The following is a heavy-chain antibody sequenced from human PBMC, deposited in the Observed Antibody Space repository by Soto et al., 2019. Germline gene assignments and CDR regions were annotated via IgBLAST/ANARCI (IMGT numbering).Heavy chain of an antibody. J-gene: IGHJ4*02. CDR1: GGSFSGYY. D-gene: IGHD2-2*01. CDR2: INHSGST. Sequence: PSETLSLTCAVYGGSFSGYYWSWIRQPPGKGLEWIGEINHSGSTNYNPSLKSRITISVDTSKTQFSLKLSSVTAADTAVYYCARYYCSSTSCYGVYWGQGTLVTVSS. V-gene: IGHV4-34*10. CDR3: ARYYCSSTSCYGVY.